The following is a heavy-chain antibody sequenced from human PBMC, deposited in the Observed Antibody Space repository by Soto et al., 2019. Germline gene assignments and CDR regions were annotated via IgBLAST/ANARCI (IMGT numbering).Heavy chain of an antibody. D-gene: IGHD3-22*01. CDR1: GGSISSYY. Sequence: SETLSLTCTVSGGSISSYYWSWIRQPPGKGLEWIGYIYYSGSTNYNPSLKSRVTISVDTSKNQFSLKLSSVTAADTAVYYCARNEWLLPFDYWGQGTLVTVS. J-gene: IGHJ4*02. CDR3: ARNEWLLPFDY. V-gene: IGHV4-59*01. CDR2: IYYSGST.